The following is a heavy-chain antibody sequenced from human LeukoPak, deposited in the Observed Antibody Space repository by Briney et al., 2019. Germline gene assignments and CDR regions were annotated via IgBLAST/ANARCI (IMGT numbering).Heavy chain of an antibody. V-gene: IGHV4-4*07. D-gene: IGHD6-19*01. Sequence: SETLSLTCTVSGASISTYYWSWIRQPAGKGLEWIGRISASGSTNYSPSLKSRVTISVDNSNNQFSLRLSSATAADTAVYYCARDRGVTVPGRRLDYWGQGTLVTVSS. J-gene: IGHJ4*02. CDR2: ISASGST. CDR1: GASISTYY. CDR3: ARDRGVTVPGRRLDY.